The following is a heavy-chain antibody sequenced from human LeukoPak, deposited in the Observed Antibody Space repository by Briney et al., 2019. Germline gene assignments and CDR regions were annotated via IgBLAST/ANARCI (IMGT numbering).Heavy chain of an antibody. Sequence: PGGSLRLSCAASGFTFSSYSMNWVRQAPGKGLEWVSVIYSGGSTFYADSVKGRFTISRDNSKNTLYLQMNSLRAEDTAVYYCARVYGSGSYFDYWGQGTLVTVSS. D-gene: IGHD3-10*01. V-gene: IGHV3-53*01. CDR3: ARVYGSGSYFDY. CDR1: GFTFSSYS. J-gene: IGHJ4*02. CDR2: IYSGGST.